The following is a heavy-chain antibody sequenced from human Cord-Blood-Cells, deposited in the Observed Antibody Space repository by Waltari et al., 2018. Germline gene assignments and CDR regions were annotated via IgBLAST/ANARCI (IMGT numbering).Heavy chain of an antibody. J-gene: IGHJ4*02. CDR2: IKQDGSEK. CDR1: GFTFSSYW. CDR3: ARESLSWSFDY. Sequence: EVQLVESGGGLVQPGGSLRLSCAAPGFTFSSYWMSWVRQAPGKGLEWVANIKQDGSEKYYVDSVKGRFTISRDNAKNSLYLQMNSLRAEDTAVYYCARESLSWSFDYWGQGTLVTVSS. V-gene: IGHV3-7*01. D-gene: IGHD6-13*01.